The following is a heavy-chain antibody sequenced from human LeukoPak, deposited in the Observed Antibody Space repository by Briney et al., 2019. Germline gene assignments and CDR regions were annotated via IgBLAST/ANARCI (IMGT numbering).Heavy chain of an antibody. D-gene: IGHD3-22*01. J-gene: IGHJ4*02. CDR3: ARWGYYYDSSGYYYLDY. CDR2: VYYSGTT. Sequence: SETLSLTCTVSGGSISSYYWSWIRQPPGKGLEWIGFVYYSGTTNYNPSLKSRVTISVDTSKNQFSLKLSSVTAADTAVYYCARWGYYYDSSGYYYLDYWGQGTLVTVSS. CDR1: GGSISSYY. V-gene: IGHV4-59*01.